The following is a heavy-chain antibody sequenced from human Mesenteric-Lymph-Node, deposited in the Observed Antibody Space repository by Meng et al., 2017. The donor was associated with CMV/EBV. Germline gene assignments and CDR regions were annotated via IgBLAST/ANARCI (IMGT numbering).Heavy chain of an antibody. D-gene: IGHD5-12*01. CDR2: IRYDGSNQ. CDR1: GFSFNSYG. V-gene: IGHV3-30*02. CDR3: AKDAKGGYDWGYGFDL. J-gene: IGHJ3*01. Sequence: SCAASGFSFNSYGLHWVRQAPGEGLEWVAFIRYDGSNQYFADSVKGRFTISRDSSRNTLSLQMNSLRPEDTAVYYCAKDAKGGYDWGYGFDLWGQGTMVTVSS.